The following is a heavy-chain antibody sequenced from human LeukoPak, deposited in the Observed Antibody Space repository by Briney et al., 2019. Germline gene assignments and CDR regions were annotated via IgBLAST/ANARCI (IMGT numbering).Heavy chain of an antibody. J-gene: IGHJ6*03. CDR1: GGSFSGYY. V-gene: IGHV4-34*01. Sequence: SETLSLTCAVYGGSFSGYYWSWIRQPPGKGLEWIGEINHSGSTNYNPSLKSRVTISVDTSKNQFSLKLSSVTAADTAVYYCARGGGYSSSSWFGELYYMDVWGKGTTVTVSS. CDR3: ARGGGYSSSSWFGELYYMDV. CDR2: INHSGST. D-gene: IGHD6-6*01.